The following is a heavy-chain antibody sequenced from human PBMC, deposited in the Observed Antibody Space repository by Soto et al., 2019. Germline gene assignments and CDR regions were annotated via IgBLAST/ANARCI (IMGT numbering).Heavy chain of an antibody. J-gene: IGHJ6*02. CDR1: GDSFTNYF. CDR3: ARSAHHPENYSGLDV. CDR2: INPSGDST. Sequence: QVQLVQSGAEVRSPGASVKVSCTASGDSFTNYFIHWVRQAPGQGLEWMAIINPSGDSTTSGQKFQGSVTIPRDATTSTVYLALSNLRSEETAVYYCARSAHHPENYSGLDVWGQGTTVTVSS. V-gene: IGHV1-46*01. D-gene: IGHD3-10*01.